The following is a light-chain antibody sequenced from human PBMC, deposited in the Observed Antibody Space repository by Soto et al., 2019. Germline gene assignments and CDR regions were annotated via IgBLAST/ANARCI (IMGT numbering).Light chain of an antibody. Sequence: DIHMTQSPSSLSASAGDRVTITCRASQAIRNNLAWYQQKPGKVPKVLIYAASTLQSGVPSRFSGSGSGTDITLTINSLQPEDVATYYCQKYNSVPFTFGPGTKVDIK. J-gene: IGKJ3*01. CDR2: AAS. CDR1: QAIRNN. CDR3: QKYNSVPFT. V-gene: IGKV1-27*01.